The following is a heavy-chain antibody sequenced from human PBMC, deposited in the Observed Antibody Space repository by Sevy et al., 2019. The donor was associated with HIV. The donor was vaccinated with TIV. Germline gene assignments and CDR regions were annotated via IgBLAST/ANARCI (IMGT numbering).Heavy chain of an antibody. Sequence: GGSLRLSCAASGFTFSSYAMSWVRQAPGKGLEWVSAISGSGGSTYYADSVKGRFTISRDNSKNTLYLQMNSLRAEDTAVYYCAKDRLRGTKYNWFDPWGQGTLVTVSS. J-gene: IGHJ5*02. CDR3: AKDRLRGTKYNWFDP. V-gene: IGHV3-23*01. CDR1: GFTFSSYA. CDR2: ISGSGGST. D-gene: IGHD1-7*01.